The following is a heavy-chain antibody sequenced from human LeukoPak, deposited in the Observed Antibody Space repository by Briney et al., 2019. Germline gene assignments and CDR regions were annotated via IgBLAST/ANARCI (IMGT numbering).Heavy chain of an antibody. V-gene: IGHV1-18*01. CDR1: GYTFTSYG. D-gene: IGHD1-7*01. CDR3: ARAVGITGTCGRWFDP. Sequence: GASVKVSCKASGYTFTSYGISWVRQAPGQGLEWMGWISAYNGNTNYAQKLQGRVTMTTDTSTSTAYMELRSLRSDDTAVYYCARAVGITGTCGRWFDPWGQGTLVTVSS. J-gene: IGHJ5*02. CDR2: ISAYNGNT.